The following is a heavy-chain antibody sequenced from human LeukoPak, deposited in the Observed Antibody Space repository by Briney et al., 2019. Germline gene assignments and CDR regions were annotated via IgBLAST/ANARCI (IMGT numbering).Heavy chain of an antibody. CDR3: ARSYYGDYYMDV. CDR1: GGTFSSYA. J-gene: IGHJ6*03. CDR2: IIPIFGTA. D-gene: IGHD4-17*01. V-gene: IGHV1-69*05. Sequence: SVKVSCKASGGTFSSYAISWVRQAPGQGLGWMGRIIPIFGTANYAQKFQGRVTITTDESTSTAYMELSSLRSEDTAVYYCARSYYGDYYMDVWGKGTTVTVSS.